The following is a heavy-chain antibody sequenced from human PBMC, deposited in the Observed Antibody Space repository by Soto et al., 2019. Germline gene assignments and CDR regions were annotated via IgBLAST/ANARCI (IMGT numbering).Heavy chain of an antibody. CDR2: INSDGTSA. V-gene: IGHV3-74*01. J-gene: IGHJ5*01. Sequence: XESLQLSCAASGFTFSSYWIHWVRQAPGKGLVWVSRINSDGTSAVYADSVKGRFTISRDNAKSTLYLQMDSLRAEDTAVYYCARDPAPIGWYDFWGQGTLVTVSS. CDR1: GFTFSSYW. CDR3: ARDPAPIGWYDF.